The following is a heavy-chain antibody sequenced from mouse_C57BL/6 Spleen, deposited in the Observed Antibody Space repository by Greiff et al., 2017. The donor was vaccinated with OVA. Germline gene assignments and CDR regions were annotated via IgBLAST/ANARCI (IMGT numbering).Heavy chain of an antibody. D-gene: IGHD1-1*01. Sequence: QVQLQQPGAELVKPGASVKLSCKASGYTFTSYWMHWVKQKPGQGLEWIGMIHPNSGSTNYNEKFKSKATLTVDKSSSTAYMQLSSLTSVDSAVYYCATSYYYGSSGGDYWGQGTTLTVSS. V-gene: IGHV1-64*01. CDR3: ATSYYYGSSGGDY. CDR2: IHPNSGST. CDR1: GYTFTSYW. J-gene: IGHJ2*01.